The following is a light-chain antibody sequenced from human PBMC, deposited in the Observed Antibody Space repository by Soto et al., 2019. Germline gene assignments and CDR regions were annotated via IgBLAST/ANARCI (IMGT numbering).Light chain of an antibody. V-gene: IGKV1-39*01. J-gene: IGKJ1*01. CDR3: QQSYSTPPT. CDR1: QSISTY. CDR2: AAS. Sequence: DIQMTPSPSSLSASVVDRVTITCRASQSISTYLNWYRQTPGKAPKLLIYAASSLQSGVPSRFSGSGSGTDFTLTISSLHPEDSATYYCQQSYSTPPTFGQGTKVDIK.